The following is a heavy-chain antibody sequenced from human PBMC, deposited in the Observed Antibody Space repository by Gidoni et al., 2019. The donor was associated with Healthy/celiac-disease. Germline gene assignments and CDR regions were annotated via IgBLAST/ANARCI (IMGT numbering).Heavy chain of an antibody. CDR3: ARVGDGDYVRGWFDP. CDR2: IIPVFGTA. V-gene: IGHV1-69*01. D-gene: IGHD4-17*01. Sequence: QVQLVQSGAEVKKPGSSVKVPCEASGGTFSSYAISWVRQAPGQGLEWMGGIIPVFGTANYAQKFQGRVTITADESTSTAYMELSSLRSEDTAVYYCARVGDGDYVRGWFDPWGQGTLVTVSS. CDR1: GGTFSSYA. J-gene: IGHJ5*02.